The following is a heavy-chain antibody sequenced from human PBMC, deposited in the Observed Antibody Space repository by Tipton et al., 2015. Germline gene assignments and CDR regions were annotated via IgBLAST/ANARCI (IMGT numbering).Heavy chain of an antibody. V-gene: IGHV3-9*01. CDR2: ISWNSGSI. Sequence: RSLRLSCATSGFTFDDYAMHWVRQAPGKGLEWVSGISWNSGSIGYADSVKGRFTISRDNSKNTLFLQMSSLRADDTAVYYCAKDSLAHNYWYGMDVWGQGTTVTVSS. J-gene: IGHJ6*02. CDR1: GFTFDDYA. CDR3: AKDSLAHNYWYGMDV.